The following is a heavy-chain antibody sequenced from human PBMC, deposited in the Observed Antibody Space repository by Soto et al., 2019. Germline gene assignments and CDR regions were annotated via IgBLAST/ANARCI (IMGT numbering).Heavy chain of an antibody. V-gene: IGHV1-3*01. Sequence: ASVKVSCKASGYTFTSYAMHWVRQAPGQRLEWMGWINAGNGNTKYSQKFQGRVTITRDTSASTAYMELSSLRSEDTAVFYFAGSNSKPGLDYNWFDPWGQGTLVTVSS. CDR1: GYTFTSYA. D-gene: IGHD3-22*01. J-gene: IGHJ5*02. CDR2: INAGNGNT. CDR3: AGSNSKPGLDYNWFDP.